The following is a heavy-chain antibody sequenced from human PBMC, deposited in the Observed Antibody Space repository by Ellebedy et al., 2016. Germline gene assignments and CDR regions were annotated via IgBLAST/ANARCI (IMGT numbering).Heavy chain of an antibody. CDR3: ASDGPGEVPDAFDI. J-gene: IGHJ3*02. V-gene: IGHV3-7*01. CDR2: ISPDGSGK. D-gene: IGHD7-27*01. Sequence: GESLKISXAGSGFIFSSYYINWVRQAPGKGPEWVASISPDGSGKHYVDSVRGRFSISRDNAKNSVDLQMNSLRVDDTAVYYCASDGPGEVPDAFDIWGQGTMVTVSS. CDR1: GFIFSSYY.